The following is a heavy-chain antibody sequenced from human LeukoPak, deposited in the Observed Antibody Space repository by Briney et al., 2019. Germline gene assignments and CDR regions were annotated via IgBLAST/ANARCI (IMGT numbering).Heavy chain of an antibody. J-gene: IGHJ6*03. D-gene: IGHD2-2*01. Sequence: SETLSLTCTVSGGSISSYYWSWIRQPAGKGLEWIGRIYTSGSTNYNPSLKSRVTMSVDTSKNQFSLKLSSVTAADTAVYYCAREVLHCSSTSCPSPYYYMDVWGKGTTVTVSS. CDR2: IYTSGST. CDR1: GGSISSYY. CDR3: AREVLHCSSTSCPSPYYYMDV. V-gene: IGHV4-4*07.